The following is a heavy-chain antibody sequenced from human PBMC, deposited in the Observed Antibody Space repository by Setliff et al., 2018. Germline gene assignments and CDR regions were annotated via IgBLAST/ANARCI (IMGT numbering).Heavy chain of an antibody. V-gene: IGHV4-61*09. D-gene: IGHD3-16*01. Sequence: LSLTCTVSGGSISSGSYYWSWIRQPAGKGLEWIGHIYTSGSTNYNPSLKSRVTISVDTSKNQFSLTLSSVTAADTAVYYCAREWGSNGLAFDIWGQGTMVTVSS. J-gene: IGHJ3*02. CDR3: AREWGSNGLAFDI. CDR1: GGSISSGSYY. CDR2: IYTSGST.